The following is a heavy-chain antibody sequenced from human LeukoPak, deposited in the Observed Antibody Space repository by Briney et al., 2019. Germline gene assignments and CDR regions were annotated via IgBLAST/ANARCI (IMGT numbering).Heavy chain of an antibody. D-gene: IGHD3-22*01. J-gene: IGHJ4*02. Sequence: PGGSLRLSCAASGFTFSSYAMSWVRQAPGKGLEWVSAISGSGGSTYYADSVKGRFTISRDNSKNTLYLQMNSLRAEDTAVYYCARYDDSSGYYYLPYWGQGTLVTVSS. CDR2: ISGSGGST. CDR1: GFTFSSYA. V-gene: IGHV3-23*01. CDR3: ARYDDSSGYYYLPY.